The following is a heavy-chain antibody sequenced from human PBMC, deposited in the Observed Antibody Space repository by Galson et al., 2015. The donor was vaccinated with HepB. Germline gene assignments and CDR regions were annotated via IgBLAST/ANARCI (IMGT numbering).Heavy chain of an antibody. Sequence: SVKVSCKASGYTFTGYYMHWVRQAPGQGLEWMGWINPNSGGTNYAQKFQGWVTMTRDTSISTAYMELSRLRSDDTAVYYCAREGHCSGGSCYPSDWGQGTLVTVSS. CDR2: INPNSGGT. D-gene: IGHD2-15*01. V-gene: IGHV1-2*04. CDR3: AREGHCSGGSCYPSD. CDR1: GYTFTGYY. J-gene: IGHJ4*02.